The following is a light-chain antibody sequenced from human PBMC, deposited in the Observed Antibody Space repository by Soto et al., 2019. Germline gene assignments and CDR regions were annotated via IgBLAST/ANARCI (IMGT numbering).Light chain of an antibody. J-gene: IGLJ2*01. CDR3: SSYAGSNIL. CDR2: EVS. CDR1: SSDVGGYNF. Sequence: QSALTQPPSASGSPGQSVTISCTGTSSDVGGYNFVSWYQHHPGKGPKLMIYEVSKRPSGVPDRFSGSKPGNTASLTVSGLQAEDEADYYCSSYAGSNILFGGGTKLTVL. V-gene: IGLV2-8*01.